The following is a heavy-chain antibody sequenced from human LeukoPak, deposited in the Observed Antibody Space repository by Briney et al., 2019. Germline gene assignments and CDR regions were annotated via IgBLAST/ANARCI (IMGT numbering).Heavy chain of an antibody. Sequence: PGGSLRLSCKGSGYTFSSYWLGWVRQMPGKGLEWMGIIYPVDSDTRYSPSLQGQVTISVDTSIGTAYLQWSSLKASDTAIYYCARQNDFRLDYWGQGTLVTVSS. CDR1: GYTFSSYW. J-gene: IGHJ4*02. CDR2: IYPVDSDT. V-gene: IGHV5-51*01. D-gene: IGHD3-3*01. CDR3: ARQNDFRLDY.